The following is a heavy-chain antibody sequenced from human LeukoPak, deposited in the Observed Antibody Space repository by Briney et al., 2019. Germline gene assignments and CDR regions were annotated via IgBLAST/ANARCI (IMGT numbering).Heavy chain of an antibody. Sequence: GGSLRLSCAAYGFTFSSYGMHWVRQAPGKGLEWVAVISYDGSNKYYADSVKGRFTISRDNSKNTLYLQMNSLRAEDTAVYYCAKDISRGWFSDAFDIWGQGTMVTVSS. CDR2: ISYDGSNK. D-gene: IGHD6-19*01. J-gene: IGHJ3*02. V-gene: IGHV3-30*18. CDR1: GFTFSSYG. CDR3: AKDISRGWFSDAFDI.